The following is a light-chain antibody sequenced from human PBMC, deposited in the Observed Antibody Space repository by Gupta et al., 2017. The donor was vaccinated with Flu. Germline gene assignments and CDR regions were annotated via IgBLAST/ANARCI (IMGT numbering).Light chain of an antibody. CDR1: QSISSW. V-gene: IGKV1-5*03. CDR3: QQYNRDPNT. J-gene: IGKJ2*01. CDR2: KAS. Sequence: DIQMTKFPSTLSASVGDRVTITCRASQSISSWLAWYQQKPGKAPKLLIYKASSLESGVPSRFSGSGSGTDFTLTISSLQPDDVATYYCQQYNRDPNTFGQGTKVEIK.